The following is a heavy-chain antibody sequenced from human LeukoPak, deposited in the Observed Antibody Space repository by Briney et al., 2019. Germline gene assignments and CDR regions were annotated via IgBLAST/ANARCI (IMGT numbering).Heavy chain of an antibody. CDR3: ARDSSGYYGSSWFDP. V-gene: IGHV1-18*01. Sequence: ASVKVSCKASGYTFTSYGISWVRQAPGQGLEWMGWISAYNGNTNYAQKLQGRVTMTTDTSTSTAYMELRSLRSDDTAVYYCARDSSGYYGSSWFDPWSQGTLVTVPS. CDR2: ISAYNGNT. CDR1: GYTFTSYG. D-gene: IGHD3-22*01. J-gene: IGHJ5*02.